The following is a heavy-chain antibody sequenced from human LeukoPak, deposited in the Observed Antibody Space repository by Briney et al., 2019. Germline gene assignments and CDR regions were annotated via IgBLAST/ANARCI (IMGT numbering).Heavy chain of an antibody. J-gene: IGHJ4*02. CDR3: ARDPSIAAALTGYYFDY. CDR1: GYTFTCYY. CDR2: INPNSGGT. D-gene: IGHD6-13*01. Sequence: GASVKVSCKASGYTFTCYYMHWVRQAPGQGLEWMGWINPNSGGTNYAQKFQGRVTMTRDTSISTAYMELSRLRSDDTAVYYCARDPSIAAALTGYYFDYWGQGTLVTVSS. V-gene: IGHV1-2*02.